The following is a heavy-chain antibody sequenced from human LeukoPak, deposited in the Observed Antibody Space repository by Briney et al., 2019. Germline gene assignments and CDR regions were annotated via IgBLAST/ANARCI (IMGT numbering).Heavy chain of an antibody. CDR3: ARRPPVWYYYYVDV. CDR2: IYYSGST. Sequence: SETLSLTCTVSGGSISSSSYYWGWIRQPPGKGLEWIGSIYYSGSTYYNPSLKSRVTISVDTSKNQFSLKLSSVTAADTAVYYCARRPPVWYYYYVDVWGKGTTVTVSS. V-gene: IGHV4-39*07. CDR1: GGSISSSSYY. J-gene: IGHJ6*03. D-gene: IGHD2-21*01.